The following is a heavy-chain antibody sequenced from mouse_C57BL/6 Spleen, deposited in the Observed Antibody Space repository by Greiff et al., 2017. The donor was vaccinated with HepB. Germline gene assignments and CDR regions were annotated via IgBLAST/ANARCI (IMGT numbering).Heavy chain of an antibody. CDR1: GYTFTSYW. CDR3: ARPGGSSPWFAY. V-gene: IGHV1-53*01. J-gene: IGHJ3*01. Sequence: QVQLQQPGPELVKPGASVKLSCKASGYTFTSYWMHWVKQRPGQGLEWIGNINPSNGGTNYNEKFKSKATLTEDKASSTGYMQLSSLTSEDSAVYYGARPGGSSPWFAYWGKGTLVTVSA. D-gene: IGHD1-1*01. CDR2: INPSNGGT.